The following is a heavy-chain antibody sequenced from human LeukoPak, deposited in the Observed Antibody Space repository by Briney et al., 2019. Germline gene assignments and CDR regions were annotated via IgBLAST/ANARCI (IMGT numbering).Heavy chain of an antibody. J-gene: IGHJ4*02. CDR2: ITSGSST. CDR1: GFTFSSYA. CDR3: AKSAGVGFGDLFDY. Sequence: GGSLRLSCAASGFTFSSYAMSWVRQAPGQGPEWVSGITSGSSTYYAGSVKGRFTISRDNSKNTLYLQMNSLRADDMAVYYCAKSAGVGFGDLFDYWGQGTLVTVSS. D-gene: IGHD3-10*01. V-gene: IGHV3-23*01.